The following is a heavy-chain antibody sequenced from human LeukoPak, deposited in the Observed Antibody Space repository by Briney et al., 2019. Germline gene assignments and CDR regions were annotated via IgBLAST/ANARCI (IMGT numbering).Heavy chain of an antibody. D-gene: IGHD4-17*01. CDR2: ISGVSTYT. CDR1: GFTFSDYC. Sequence: GGSLRLSCAASGFTFSDYCMSWIPQAPGKGLEWVSYISGVSTYTNYADSVKGRFAISRDNAKNSLYLQMNNLRAEDTAVYYCARDLLDYGADVVDFWGQGTLVTVSS. V-gene: IGHV3-11*05. J-gene: IGHJ4*02. CDR3: ARDLLDYGADVVDF.